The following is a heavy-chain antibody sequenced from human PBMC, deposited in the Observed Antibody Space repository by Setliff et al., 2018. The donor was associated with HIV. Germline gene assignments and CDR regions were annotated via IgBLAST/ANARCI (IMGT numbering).Heavy chain of an antibody. Sequence: GGSLSLSCAASGFTFSSYAMSWVRQAPGKGLEWVSAISGSGGSTYYADSVKGRFTISRDNSKNTLYLQMNSLRAEDTAVYYCAKGGSSGWYGKDYFDYWGQGTLVTVSS. CDR1: GFTFSSYA. CDR3: AKGGSSGWYGKDYFDY. J-gene: IGHJ4*02. CDR2: ISGSGGST. V-gene: IGHV3-23*01. D-gene: IGHD6-19*01.